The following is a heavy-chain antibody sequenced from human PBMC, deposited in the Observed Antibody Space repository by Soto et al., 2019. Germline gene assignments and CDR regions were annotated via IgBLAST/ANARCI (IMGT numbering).Heavy chain of an antibody. J-gene: IGHJ6*02. D-gene: IGHD1-26*01. CDR3: VRLPFLLIVGGTGYYYCGMDV. CDR2: IYSSGST. Sequence: QLQLQESGPGLVKPSETLSLTCNVSGDSLSSSFYSWAWIRQPPGKGLEWIGTIYSSGSTFYNPSLKSRAAASVDASKNQFSLRLSYVTAADSAEYYCVRLPFLLIVGGTGYYYCGMDVWGQGTMVTVSS. CDR1: GDSLSSSFYS. V-gene: IGHV4-39*01.